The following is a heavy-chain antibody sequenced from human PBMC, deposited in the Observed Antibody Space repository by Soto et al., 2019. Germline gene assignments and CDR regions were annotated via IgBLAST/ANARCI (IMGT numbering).Heavy chain of an antibody. CDR1: GGSISSSYW. D-gene: IGHD3-3*01. J-gene: IGHJ4*02. CDR2: IYHGGTT. Sequence: QVQLQESGPGLVKPSGTLSLTCAVSGGSISSSYWWNWVRQTPRGGLEWIGKIYHGGTTNYNPSLKYRVIISVDKSKNQFSLKLTSVTAADTAVYYCVSSLNYDFWRDGGRHFYFDYWGRGSLATVSS. CDR3: VSSLNYDFWRDGGRHFYFDY. V-gene: IGHV4-4*02.